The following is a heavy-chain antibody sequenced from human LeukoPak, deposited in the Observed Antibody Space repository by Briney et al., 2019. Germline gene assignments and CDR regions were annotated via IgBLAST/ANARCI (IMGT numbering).Heavy chain of an antibody. CDR3: AREGGPADNWFDP. J-gene: IGHJ5*02. Sequence: PGGSLRLSCAASGFVFRENDMNWVRQAPGKGLEWVSVIYSGSSTYYADSVKGRFTISRDNSKNTLYLQMNSLRAEDTAVYYCAREGGPADNWFDPWGQGTLVTVSS. CDR2: IYSGSST. V-gene: IGHV3-53*01. D-gene: IGHD3-16*01. CDR1: GFVFREND.